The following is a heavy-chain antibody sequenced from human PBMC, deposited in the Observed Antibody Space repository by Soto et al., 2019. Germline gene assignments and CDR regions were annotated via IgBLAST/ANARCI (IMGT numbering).Heavy chain of an antibody. D-gene: IGHD4-17*01. CDR2: ISGSGGST. V-gene: IGHV3-23*01. CDR1: GFTFSSYA. Sequence: EVQLLESGGGLVQPGGSLRLSCAASGFTFSSYAMSWVRQAPGKGLEWVSAISGSGGSTYYADSVKGWFTISRDNSKNSLYLQMNSLRAEDTAVYYCAKIQPDDYGDHYSSDNWFDPWGQGTLVTVSS. CDR3: AKIQPDDYGDHYSSDNWFDP. J-gene: IGHJ5*02.